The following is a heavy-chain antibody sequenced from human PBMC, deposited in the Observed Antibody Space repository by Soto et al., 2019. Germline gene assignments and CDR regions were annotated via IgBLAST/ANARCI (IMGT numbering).Heavy chain of an antibody. CDR2: MGPDGSST. CDR1: GISFSRYW. V-gene: IGHV3-74*01. Sequence: EVQVVESGGGLVQPGGSLRLSCAASGISFSRYWTHWVRQAPGKGLEWVSRMGPDGSSTSYADSVKGRFSICRDDXXXXXXXXXXXXXXXXXXXXXXXXXXXXXXFNLWGQGTVVTFSS. CDR3: XXXXXXXXFNL. J-gene: IGHJ3*01.